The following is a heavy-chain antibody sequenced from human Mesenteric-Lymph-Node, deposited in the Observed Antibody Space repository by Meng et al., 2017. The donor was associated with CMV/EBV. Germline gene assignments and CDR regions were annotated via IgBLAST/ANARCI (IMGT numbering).Heavy chain of an antibody. J-gene: IGHJ6*02. CDR3: ARTLVVPAADDPEYYYYYGMDV. CDR2: IIPILGIA. Sequence: SVKVSCKASGGTFSSYAISWVRQAPGQGLEWMGGIIPILGIANYAQKFQGRVTITADKSTSTAYMELSSLRSEDTAVYYCARTLVVPAADDPEYYYYYGMDVWGQGTTVTVSS. V-gene: IGHV1-69*10. D-gene: IGHD2-2*01. CDR1: GGTFSSYA.